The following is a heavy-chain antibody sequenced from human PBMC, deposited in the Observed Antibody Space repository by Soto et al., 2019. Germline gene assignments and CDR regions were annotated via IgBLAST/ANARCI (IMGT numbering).Heavy chain of an antibody. CDR1: GYTFSNYG. D-gene: IGHD3-10*01. Sequence: QVQLVQSGAEVKKPGASVKVSCKTSGYTFSNYGIAWVRQAPGQGLEWMGWISVYNYNTNYAQKLQGRVTMTTDITKSTAYMELRSLLPDAAEVYYCARGRGFYGSRTYPFDHLGQGNLVTVFS. CDR3: ARGRGFYGSRTYPFDH. CDR2: ISVYNYNT. V-gene: IGHV1-18*01. J-gene: IGHJ4*02.